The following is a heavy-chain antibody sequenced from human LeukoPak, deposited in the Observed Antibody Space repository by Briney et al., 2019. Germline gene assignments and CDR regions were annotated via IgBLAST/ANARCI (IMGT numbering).Heavy chain of an antibody. CDR1: GFTLSSYN. Sequence: GGSLRLSCAASGFTLSSYNMNWVRQAPGKGLEWISYITTSIDIISCADSVKGRFTISRDNAKNSLYLQMDSLRDEDTAVYYCVRDHDYYFGYWGQGILVTVSA. CDR2: ITTSIDII. J-gene: IGHJ4*02. CDR3: VRDHDYYFGY. V-gene: IGHV3-48*02. D-gene: IGHD3-16*01.